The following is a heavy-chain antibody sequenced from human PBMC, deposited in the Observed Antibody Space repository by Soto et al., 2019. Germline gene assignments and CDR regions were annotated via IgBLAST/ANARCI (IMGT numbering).Heavy chain of an antibody. J-gene: IGHJ6*02. Sequence: SGPTPGEPTETLTLTCTFSGFSLVSARMGVSWIREPPGKSLEWLAHILSNDEKSYSTSLKSRLTISKDTSKSQVVVTMTNMDPVDTATYSCARIRYTWNPPLYYYGRDVCGQGTTGTVSS. D-gene: IGHD1-20*01. CDR3: ARIRYTWNPPLYYYGRDV. V-gene: IGHV2-26*01. CDR1: GFSLVSARMG. CDR2: ILSNDEK.